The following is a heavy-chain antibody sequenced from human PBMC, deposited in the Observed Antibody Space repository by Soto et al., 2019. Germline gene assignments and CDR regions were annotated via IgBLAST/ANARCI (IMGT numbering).Heavy chain of an antibody. Sequence: ASVKVSCKASGYTFTSYYMHWVRQAPGQGLEWMGIINPSGGSTSYAQKFQGRVTMTRDTSTSTVYMELSSLRSEDTAVYYCAREGPPTYCSGGSCYSFDFWGQGTMVTVSS. CDR3: AREGPPTYCSGGSCYSFDF. J-gene: IGHJ3*01. V-gene: IGHV1-46*01. CDR2: INPSGGST. CDR1: GYTFTSYY. D-gene: IGHD2-15*01.